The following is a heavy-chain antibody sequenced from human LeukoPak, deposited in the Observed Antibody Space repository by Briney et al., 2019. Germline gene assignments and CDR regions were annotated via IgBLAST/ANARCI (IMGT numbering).Heavy chain of an antibody. D-gene: IGHD3-3*01. Sequence: GGSLRLSCAASGFSFSSYDMHWVRQAPGKGLKWVSVISSSNSYIYYADSVKGRFTISRDNAKNALYLQMNSLRAEDTAVYYCASEAYFDFRDAFHIWGQGTLVTVSS. V-gene: IGHV3-21*01. CDR2: ISSSNSYI. J-gene: IGHJ3*02. CDR3: ASEAYFDFRDAFHI. CDR1: GFSFSSYD.